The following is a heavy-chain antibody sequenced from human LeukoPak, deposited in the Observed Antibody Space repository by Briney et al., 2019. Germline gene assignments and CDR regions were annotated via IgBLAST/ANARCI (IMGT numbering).Heavy chain of an antibody. CDR3: ARGSFRGYCSSTICYTVNY. V-gene: IGHV1-8*01. CDR1: GYTFTSYD. D-gene: IGHD2-2*02. Sequence: GASVKVSCKASGYTFTSYDINWVRQATGQGLEWMGRINPNSGNTGYAQKFQGRVTMTSNTSITTAYMELSTLRSEDTAVYYCARGSFRGYCSSTICYTVNYWGQGTLVTVSS. CDR2: INPNSGNT. J-gene: IGHJ4*02.